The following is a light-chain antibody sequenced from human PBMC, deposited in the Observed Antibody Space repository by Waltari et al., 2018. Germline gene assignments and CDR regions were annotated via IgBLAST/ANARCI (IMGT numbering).Light chain of an antibody. CDR1: SRDVGTYNL. Sequence: SALTQPASVSGSPGQSITISCTGTSRDVGTYNLVSWYQQHPGKAPKLMIYEVTKRPSGVSSRFSASRSGNTASLTISGLQAEDEADYYCCSYNDGPYVFGTGTKVTVL. J-gene: IGLJ1*01. CDR3: CSYNDGPYV. CDR2: EVT. V-gene: IGLV2-23*02.